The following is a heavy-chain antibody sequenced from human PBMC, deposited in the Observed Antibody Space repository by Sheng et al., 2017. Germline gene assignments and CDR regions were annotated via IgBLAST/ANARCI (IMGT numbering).Heavy chain of an antibody. D-gene: IGHD2-2*02. CDR3: ARAGRVVVVPAAISNYYYGMDV. V-gene: IGHV4-4*07. CDR2: IYTSGST. CDR1: GGSISSYY. Sequence: QVQLQESGPGLVKPSETLSLTCTVSGGSISSYYWSWIRQPAGKGLEWIGRIYTSGSTNYNPSLKSRVTMSVDTSKNQFSLKLSSVTAADTAVYYCARAGRVVVVPAAISNYYYGMDVWGQGTTVTVSS. J-gene: IGHJ6*02.